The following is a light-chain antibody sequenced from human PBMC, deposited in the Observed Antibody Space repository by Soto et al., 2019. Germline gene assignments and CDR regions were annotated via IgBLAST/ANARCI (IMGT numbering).Light chain of an antibody. V-gene: IGKV3-20*01. Sequence: EIVLTQSPGTLSLSPGERATLSCRASQSVSSSYLAWYQQKPGQAPRLLIYGASSRATGMPDRFSGSGSGTDSTLTISRLEPEDFAVYYCQQYGSSRTFGQGTKVQIK. CDR2: GAS. CDR1: QSVSSSY. CDR3: QQYGSSRT. J-gene: IGKJ1*01.